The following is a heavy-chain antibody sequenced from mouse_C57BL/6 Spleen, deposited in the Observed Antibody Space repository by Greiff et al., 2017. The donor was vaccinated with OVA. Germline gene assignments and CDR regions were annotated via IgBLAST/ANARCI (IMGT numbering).Heavy chain of an antibody. V-gene: IGHV1-69*01. CDR3: ARGEDAMDY. CDR1: GYTFTSYW. Sequence: QVQLKQPGAELVMPGASVKLSCKASGYTFTSYWMHWVKQRPGQGLEWIGEIDPSDSYTNYNQKFKGKSTLTVDKSSSTAYMQLSSLTSEDSAVYYCARGEDAMDYWGQGTSVTVSS. CDR2: IDPSDSYT. J-gene: IGHJ4*01.